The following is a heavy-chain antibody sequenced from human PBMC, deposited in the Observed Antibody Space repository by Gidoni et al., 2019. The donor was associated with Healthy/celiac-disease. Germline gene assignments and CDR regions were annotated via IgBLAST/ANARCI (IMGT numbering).Heavy chain of an antibody. J-gene: IGHJ3*02. CDR1: GFSLSTSGVG. CDR3: AHVFGELFNDAFDI. Sequence: QITLKESGPTLVKPTQTLTLTCTFSGFSLSTSGVGVGWIRQPPGKALEWLALIYWDDDKRYSPSLKSRLTITKDTSKNQVVLTMTNMDPVDTATYYCAHVFGELFNDAFDIWGQGTMVTVSS. V-gene: IGHV2-5*02. D-gene: IGHD3-10*02. CDR2: IYWDDDK.